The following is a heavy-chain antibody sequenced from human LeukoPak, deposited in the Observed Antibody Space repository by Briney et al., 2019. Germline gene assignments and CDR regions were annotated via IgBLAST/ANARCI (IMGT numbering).Heavy chain of an antibody. CDR1: GFTVSSNY. J-gene: IGHJ6*02. V-gene: IGHV3-53*04. CDR3: ARDRWELRYYYYGMDV. Sequence: GGSLRLSCAASGFTVSSNYMSWVRQAPGEGLEWVSVIYSGGSTYYADSVKGRFTISRHNSKNTLYLQMNSLRAEDTAVYYCARDRWELRYYYYGMDVWGQGTTVTVSS. D-gene: IGHD1-26*01. CDR2: IYSGGST.